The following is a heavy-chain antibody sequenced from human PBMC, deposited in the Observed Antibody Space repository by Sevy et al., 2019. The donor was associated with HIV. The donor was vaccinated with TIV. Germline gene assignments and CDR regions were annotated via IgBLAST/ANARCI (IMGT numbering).Heavy chain of an antibody. CDR1: GFTFSSYG. CDR2: ISYDGSNK. Sequence: GGSLRLSCAASGFTFSSYGMHWVRQAPGKGLEWVAVISYDGSNKYYADSVKGRFTISRDNSKNTLYLQMNSLRAEDTAVYYCAKDGVVLTAILKTPYYYYYGMDVWGQGTTVTVSS. V-gene: IGHV3-30*18. D-gene: IGHD2-21*02. J-gene: IGHJ6*02. CDR3: AKDGVVLTAILKTPYYYYYGMDV.